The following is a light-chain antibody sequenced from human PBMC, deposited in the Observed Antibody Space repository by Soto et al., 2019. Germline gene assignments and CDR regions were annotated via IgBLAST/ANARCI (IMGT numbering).Light chain of an antibody. Sequence: IVLTQSPGTLSLSPGERATLSCRASQSVTTQLAWYQQKPGQAPRLIIHGASSRATGVPDRITGSGSGTDFTLSISSLQAEDVAVYYCQQYYSTMYTFGQGTKLEIK. V-gene: IGKV3D-15*01. CDR1: QSVTTQ. CDR2: GAS. J-gene: IGKJ2*01. CDR3: QQYYSTMYT.